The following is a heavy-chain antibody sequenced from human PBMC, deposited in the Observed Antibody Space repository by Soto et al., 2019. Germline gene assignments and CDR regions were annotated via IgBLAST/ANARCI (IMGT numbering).Heavy chain of an antibody. CDR1: GGSFSGYY. D-gene: IGHD3-10*01. J-gene: IGHJ6*02. CDR3: ARKAILLWFGSLHYYYGMDV. CDR2: INHSGST. Sequence: LSLTCAVYGGSFSGYYWSWIRQPPGKGLEWIGEINHSGSTNYNPSLKSRVTISVDTSKNQFSLKLSSVTAADTAVYYCARKAILLWFGSLHYYYGMDVWGQGTTVTVSS. V-gene: IGHV4-34*01.